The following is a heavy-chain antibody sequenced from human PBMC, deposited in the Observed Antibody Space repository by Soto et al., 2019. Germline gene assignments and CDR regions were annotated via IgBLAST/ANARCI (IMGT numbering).Heavy chain of an antibody. D-gene: IGHD3-3*01. V-gene: IGHV3-33*01. J-gene: IGHJ3*02. CDR1: GVTFSSYG. Sequence: GYLRLSCAASGVTFSSYGMHWVRQAPGKGLEWVAVIWYDGSNKYYADSVKGRFTISRDNSKNTLYLQMNSLRAEDTAVYYCARLYYDFWSRDPFSISAQGTMDTVSS. CDR2: IWYDGSNK. CDR3: ARLYYDFWSRDPFSI.